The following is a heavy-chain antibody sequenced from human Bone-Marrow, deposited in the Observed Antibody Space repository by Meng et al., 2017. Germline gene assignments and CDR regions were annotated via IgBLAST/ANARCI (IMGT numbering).Heavy chain of an antibody. CDR1: GFTFSSYA. D-gene: IGHD3-16*01. CDR2: ISYDGSNK. Sequence: GGSLKISCAASGFTFSSYAMHWVRQAPGKGLEWVAVISYDGSNKYYADSVKGRFTISRDNSKNALYLQMNSLRAEDTAVYYCAAGGGGLNAFDIWGQGTMVTVSS. J-gene: IGHJ3*02. V-gene: IGHV3-30*01. CDR3: AAGGGGLNAFDI.